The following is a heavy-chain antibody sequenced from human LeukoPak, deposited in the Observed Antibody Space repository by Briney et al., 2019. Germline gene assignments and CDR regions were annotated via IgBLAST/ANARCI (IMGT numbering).Heavy chain of an antibody. CDR3: ARGGRFTMVRGVIISPDYYGMDV. J-gene: IGHJ6*02. V-gene: IGHV1-8*01. D-gene: IGHD3-10*01. CDR2: MNPNSGNT. CDR1: GYTFTSYD. Sequence: ASVKVSCKASGYTFTSYDINWVRQATGQGLEWMGWMNPNSGNTGYAQKFQGRVTMTRNTSISTAYMELSSLRFEDTAVYYCARGGRFTMVRGVIISPDYYGMDVWGQGTTVTVSS.